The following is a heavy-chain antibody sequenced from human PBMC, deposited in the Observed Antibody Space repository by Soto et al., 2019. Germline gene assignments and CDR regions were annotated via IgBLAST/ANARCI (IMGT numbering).Heavy chain of an antibody. CDR3: ARGLNGYLHYFDY. CDR2: INAGNGNT. V-gene: IGHV1-3*01. CDR1: GYTFTTYA. Sequence: GASVKVSCKASGYTFTTYAMHWVRQAPGQRLEWMGWINAGNGNTKYSQKFQGRVTITRDTSAGTAYMELSSLRSEDTAVYYCARGLNGYLHYFDYWGQGTPVTVSS. D-gene: IGHD5-18*01. J-gene: IGHJ4*02.